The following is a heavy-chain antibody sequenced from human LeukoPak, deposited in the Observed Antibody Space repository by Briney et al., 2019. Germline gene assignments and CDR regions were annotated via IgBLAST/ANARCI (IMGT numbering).Heavy chain of an antibody. Sequence: PGGSLRLSCAASGFTFSSYGMHWVRRAPGKGLEWVANIKQDGSEKYYVDSVKGRFTISRDNAKNSLYLQMNSLGAEDMALYYCARGSTTAQRKDAFDIWGQGTMVTVSS. J-gene: IGHJ3*02. V-gene: IGHV3-7*01. D-gene: IGHD4-17*01. CDR1: GFTFSSYG. CDR3: ARGSTTAQRKDAFDI. CDR2: IKQDGSEK.